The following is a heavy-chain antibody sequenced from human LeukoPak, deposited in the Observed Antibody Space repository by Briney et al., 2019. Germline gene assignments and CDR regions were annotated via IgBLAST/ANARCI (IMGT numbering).Heavy chain of an antibody. CDR2: IKQDGSEK. CDR3: ARGRSYDSRATNGY. CDR1: GFTFSGYW. D-gene: IGHD3-22*01. Sequence: LTGGSLRLSCAASGFTFSGYWMTWIRQAPGKGLEWVANIKQDGSEKYYVDSVRGRFTISRDNAKNSMYLQMSSLRAEDTAVYYCARGRSYDSRATNGYWGQGTLVTVSS. V-gene: IGHV3-7*01. J-gene: IGHJ4*02.